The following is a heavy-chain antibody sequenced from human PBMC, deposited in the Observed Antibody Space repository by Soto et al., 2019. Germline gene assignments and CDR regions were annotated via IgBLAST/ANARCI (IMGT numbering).Heavy chain of an antibody. Sequence: SVKVSCKASGGTFSSYAISWVRQAPGQGLEWMGGIIPIFGTANYAQKFQGRVTITADKSTSTAYMELSSLRSEDTAVYYCARGFYYDSSGYPIYFDYWGQGTLVTVSS. V-gene: IGHV1-69*06. D-gene: IGHD3-22*01. CDR1: GGTFSSYA. J-gene: IGHJ4*02. CDR2: IIPIFGTA. CDR3: ARGFYYDSSGYPIYFDY.